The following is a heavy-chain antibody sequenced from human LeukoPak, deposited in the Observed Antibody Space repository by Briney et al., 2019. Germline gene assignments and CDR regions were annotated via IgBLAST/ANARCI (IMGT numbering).Heavy chain of an antibody. CDR2: INHSGSA. V-gene: IGHV4-34*01. CDR1: GGSFSGYY. Sequence: KPSETLSLTCAVYGGSFSGYYWSWIRQPPEKGLEWIGEINHSGSANYNPSLKSRVTISVDTSKNQFSLKLSSVTAADTAVYYCARGANEAERRPGNYDDAFDIWGQGTMVTVSS. CDR3: ARGANEAERRPGNYDDAFDI. D-gene: IGHD3-16*01. J-gene: IGHJ3*02.